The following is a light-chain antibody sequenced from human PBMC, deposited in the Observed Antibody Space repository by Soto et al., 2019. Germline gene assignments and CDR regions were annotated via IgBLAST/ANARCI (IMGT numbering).Light chain of an antibody. J-gene: IGKJ1*01. CDR3: QQYGSSLWT. CDR2: GAS. CDR1: QSVSSSY. V-gene: IGKV3-20*01. Sequence: EIVLTQSPGTLSLSPGERATLSCRASQSVSSSYLAWYQQKPGQAPRLLIYGASSRATGIPDRVSGSGCGTDFTLTISRLEPEDYAVDYCQQYGSSLWTFGQGTKVEIK.